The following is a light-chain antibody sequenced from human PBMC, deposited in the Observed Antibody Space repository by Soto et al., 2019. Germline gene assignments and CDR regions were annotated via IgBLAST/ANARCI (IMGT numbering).Light chain of an antibody. Sequence: QSALTQSASVSGSPGQSLTISCTGTSSDVGGYDHVSWYQQHPGKAPKLMIYEVTKRPAGIPDRFSGSKSGNTASLTVSGLQAEDEADYYCSSDTGNYNYVFGTGNKVTV. CDR3: SSDTGNYNYV. CDR2: EVT. CDR1: SSDVGGYDH. J-gene: IGLJ1*01. V-gene: IGLV2-8*01.